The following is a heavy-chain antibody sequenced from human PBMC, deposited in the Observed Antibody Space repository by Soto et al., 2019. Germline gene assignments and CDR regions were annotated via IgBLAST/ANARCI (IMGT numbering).Heavy chain of an antibody. Sequence: EVQLVESGGGLVQPGGSLRLSCAASGFTFSSYNMNWVRQARGKGLEWISDISLSSSTIFYADSVKGRFTISRDNAKNSLYLQMNSLRAEDTAVYYCARDSRNYYYYMDVWGKGTTVTVSS. CDR1: GFTFSSYN. J-gene: IGHJ6*03. CDR3: ARDSRNYYYYMDV. V-gene: IGHV3-48*01. CDR2: ISLSSSTI.